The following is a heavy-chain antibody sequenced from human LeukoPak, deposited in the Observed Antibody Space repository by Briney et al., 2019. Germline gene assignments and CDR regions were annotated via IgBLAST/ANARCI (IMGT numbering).Heavy chain of an antibody. CDR2: IYYSGST. D-gene: IGHD3-22*01. V-gene: IGHV4-59*08. CDR3: ATLYDSRAS. Sequence: SETLSLTCTVSGDSISPYYWSWIRLPPGKGLEWIGYIYYSGSTNYNPSLKSRVTISVDTSKNQFSLKLSSVTAADTAVYYCATLYDSRASWGQGTLVTVSS. J-gene: IGHJ4*02. CDR1: GDSISPYY.